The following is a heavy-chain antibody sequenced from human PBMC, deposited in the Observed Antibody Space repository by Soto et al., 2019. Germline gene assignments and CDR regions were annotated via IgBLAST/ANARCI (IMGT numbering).Heavy chain of an antibody. CDR2: INPNSGGT. D-gene: IGHD5-18*01. CDR3: ARDRQTLQYGGDVDTAMVTAGGMDV. CDR1: GYTFTGYY. V-gene: IGHV1-2*04. Sequence: ASVKVSCKASGYTFTGYYMHWVRQAPGQGLEWMGWINPNSGGTNYAQKFQGWVTMTRDTSISTAYMELSRLRSDDTAVYYCARDRQTLQYGGDVDTAMVTAGGMDVWGQWTTVTVSS. J-gene: IGHJ6*02.